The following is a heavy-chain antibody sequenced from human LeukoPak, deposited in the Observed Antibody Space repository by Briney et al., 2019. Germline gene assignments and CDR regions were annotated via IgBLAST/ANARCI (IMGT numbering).Heavy chain of an antibody. V-gene: IGHV3-23*01. J-gene: IGHJ4*02. Sequence: GGSLRLSCAASGFTFSSYWMSWVRQAPEKGLDWVSVISGSAHKIRYADSVKGRFTISRDNSENIVYLQMNNLRAEDTAVYYCAGRVTGYSSGYVYWGQGTLVTVSS. D-gene: IGHD5-18*01. CDR3: AGRVTGYSSGYVY. CDR2: ISGSAHKI. CDR1: GFTFSSYW.